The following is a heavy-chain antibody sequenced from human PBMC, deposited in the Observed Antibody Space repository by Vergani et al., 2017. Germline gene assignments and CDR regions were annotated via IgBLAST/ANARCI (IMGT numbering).Heavy chain of an antibody. J-gene: IGHJ4*02. Sequence: QVHLVESGGDVVQPGRSLRLSCVVSGFTFSNFGMHWIRQAPGKGLEWLAYIGKDGINTRYRDAVKGRFTVSRDNSKDILYLQMDSLRSEDTALYYCAKYLRDSTDGLPDSWGPGTLVIVSS. D-gene: IGHD2-21*02. CDR1: GFTFSNFG. CDR3: AKYLRDSTDGLPDS. CDR2: IGKDGINT. V-gene: IGHV3-30*02.